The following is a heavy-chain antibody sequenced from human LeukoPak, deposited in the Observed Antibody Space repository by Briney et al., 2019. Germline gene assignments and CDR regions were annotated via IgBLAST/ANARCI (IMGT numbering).Heavy chain of an antibody. CDR2: IYYSGST. CDR3: ARGAIPNAYQNYHYGMDV. V-gene: IGHV4-31*03. D-gene: IGHD2-21*01. J-gene: IGHJ6*02. Sequence: PSQTLSLTCTVSGGSISSGGYDWSWIRQHPGKGLEWIGYIYYSGSTYYNPSLKSRVTISVDTSKNQFSLKLSSVTAADTAVYYRARGAIPNAYQNYHYGMDVWGQGTTVTVSS. CDR1: GGSISSGGYD.